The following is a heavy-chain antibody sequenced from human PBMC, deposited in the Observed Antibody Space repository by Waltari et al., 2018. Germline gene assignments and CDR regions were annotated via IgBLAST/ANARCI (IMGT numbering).Heavy chain of an antibody. D-gene: IGHD3-10*01. V-gene: IGHV4-38-2*01. Sequence: QVQLQESGPGLVKPSETLSLTCAVSGYSISSGYYWGWIRQPPGKGLEWIGSIYHSGSTYYNPSLKSRVTISVDTSKNQFSLKLSSVTAADTAVYYCARLRGDFGRKKTTNYYGSGIPDYWGQGTLVTVSS. CDR2: IYHSGST. CDR3: ARLRGDFGRKKTTNYYGSGIPDY. CDR1: GYSISSGYY. J-gene: IGHJ4*02.